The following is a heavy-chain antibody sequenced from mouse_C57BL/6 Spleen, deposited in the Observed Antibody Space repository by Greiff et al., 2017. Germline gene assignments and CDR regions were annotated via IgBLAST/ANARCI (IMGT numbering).Heavy chain of an antibody. CDR1: GFTFSSYA. CDR3: ARGGDEYYFDY. J-gene: IGHJ2*01. CDR2: ISDGGSYT. D-gene: IGHD3-3*01. Sequence: EVKLQESGGGLVKPGGSLKLSCAASGFTFSSYAMSWVRQTPEKRLEWVATISDGGSYTYYPDNVKGRFTISRDKAKNNLYLQMSHLKSEDTAMYYCARGGDEYYFDYWGQGTTLTVSS. V-gene: IGHV5-4*03.